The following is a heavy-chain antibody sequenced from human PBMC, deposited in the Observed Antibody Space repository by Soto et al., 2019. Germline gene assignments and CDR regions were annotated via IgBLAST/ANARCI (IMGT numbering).Heavy chain of an antibody. D-gene: IGHD1-1*01. V-gene: IGHV3-23*01. CDR3: AKITHHWPIGF. CDR1: GFTFSSYD. CDR2: ITTSGAAT. J-gene: IGHJ4*02. Sequence: GGSLRLSCAASGFTFSSYDMSWVRQAPGKGLEWVSAITTSGAATYYAASVRGRFSISRDNSKSELYLQLSSLRAEDTAVYYCAKITHHWPIGFWGQGTLVTVSS.